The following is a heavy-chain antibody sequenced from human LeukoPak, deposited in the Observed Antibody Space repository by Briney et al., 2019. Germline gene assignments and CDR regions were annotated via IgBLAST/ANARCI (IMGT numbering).Heavy chain of an antibody. D-gene: IGHD5-12*01. Sequence: PGGSLRLSCAASGFTFTTYWMGWVRQAPGKGLEWVASIKQDGSEKYYVDSVKGRFTISRDNSKNTLYLQMNSLRAEDTAVYYCARGPSGYHNTGGQGTLVTVSS. CDR3: ARGPSGYHNT. CDR1: GFTFTTYW. CDR2: IKQDGSEK. V-gene: IGHV3-7*01. J-gene: IGHJ4*02.